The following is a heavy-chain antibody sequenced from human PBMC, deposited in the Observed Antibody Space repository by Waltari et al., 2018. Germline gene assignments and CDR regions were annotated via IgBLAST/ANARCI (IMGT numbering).Heavy chain of an antibody. J-gene: IGHJ4*02. CDR1: GYSFTSVG. D-gene: IGHD1-20*01. CDR3: ATDNLNAFHN. V-gene: IGHV1-18*04. CDR2: VSPLNRKT. Sequence: QVQLLQSGAEVKEPGASVKVSCRASGYSFTSVGISWVRLAPGQGLEWVGWVSPLNRKTNYAQNVQDRVTMTTDTSTSTVYMELRSLRFDDTAVYYCATDNLNAFHNWGQGTLVTVSS.